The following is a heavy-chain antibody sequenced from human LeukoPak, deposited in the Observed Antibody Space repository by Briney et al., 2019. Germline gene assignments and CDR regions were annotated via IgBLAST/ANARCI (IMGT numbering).Heavy chain of an antibody. D-gene: IGHD5-18*01. CDR2: IIPIFGTA. Sequence: SVKVSCKASGGTFSSYAISWVRQAPGQGLEWMGGIIPIFGTANYARKFQGRVTITADESTSTAYMELSSLRSEDTAVYYCARDSQTWIQRSEGYYGMDVWGQGTTVTVSS. V-gene: IGHV1-69*13. CDR1: GGTFSSYA. CDR3: ARDSQTWIQRSEGYYGMDV. J-gene: IGHJ6*02.